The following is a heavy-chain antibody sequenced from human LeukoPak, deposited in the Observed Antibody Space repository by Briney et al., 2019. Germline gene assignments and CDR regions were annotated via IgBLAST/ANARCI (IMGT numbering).Heavy chain of an antibody. D-gene: IGHD2-2*01. CDR1: GFTFSRYA. J-gene: IGHJ4*02. Sequence: PGGSLRLSCAASGFTFSRYAMSWVRQAPGKGLEWVSVISGSGGSTYYADSVKGRFTISRDNSKNTLYLQMNSLRAEDTAVYYCAKEDCSSASCYWGVQSGNFDYWGQGTLVTVSS. V-gene: IGHV3-23*01. CDR2: ISGSGGST. CDR3: AKEDCSSASCYWGVQSGNFDY.